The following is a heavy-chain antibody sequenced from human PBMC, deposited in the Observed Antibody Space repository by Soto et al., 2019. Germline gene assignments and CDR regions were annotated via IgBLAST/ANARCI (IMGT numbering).Heavy chain of an antibody. CDR2: IIPIFGTA. D-gene: IGHD3-16*02. CDR1: GGTFSSYA. CDR3: ARGPFMITFGGVIVYSYYFDY. J-gene: IGHJ4*02. Sequence: QVQLVQSGAEVKKPGSSVKVSCKASGGTFSSYAISWVRQAPGQGLEWMGGIIPIFGTANYAQKFQGRVTITADESTSTAYMELSSLRSEDTAVYYCARGPFMITFGGVIVYSYYFDYWGQGTLVTVSS. V-gene: IGHV1-69*01.